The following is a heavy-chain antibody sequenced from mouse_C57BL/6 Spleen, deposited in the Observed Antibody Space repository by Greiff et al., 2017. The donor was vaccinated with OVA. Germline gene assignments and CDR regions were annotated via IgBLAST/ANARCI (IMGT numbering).Heavy chain of an antibody. CDR3: ARIWDGAMDY. CDR2: IYPSDSET. CDR1: GYTFTSYW. J-gene: IGHJ4*01. V-gene: IGHV1-61*01. Sequence: QVQLQQPGAELVRPGSSVKLSCKASGYTFTSYWMDWVKQRPGQGLEWIGNIYPSDSETHYNQKFKDKATFTVDKSSSTAYMQLSSLTSEDSAVYCCARIWDGAMDYWGQGTSVTVSS. D-gene: IGHD4-1*01.